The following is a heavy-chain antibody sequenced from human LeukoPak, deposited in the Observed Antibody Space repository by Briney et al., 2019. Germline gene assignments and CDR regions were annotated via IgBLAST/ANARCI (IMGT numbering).Heavy chain of an antibody. V-gene: IGHV3-23*01. CDR1: GFTFSSYA. CDR3: AKDGGYSYAYFDY. CDR2: ISGSGGST. D-gene: IGHD5-18*01. Sequence: GGSLRLSCAASGFTFSSYAMGWVRQAPGKGLEWVSAISGSGGSTYYADSVKGRFTISRDNSKNALYLQMNSLRAEDTAVYYCAKDGGYSYAYFDYWGQGALVTVSS. J-gene: IGHJ4*02.